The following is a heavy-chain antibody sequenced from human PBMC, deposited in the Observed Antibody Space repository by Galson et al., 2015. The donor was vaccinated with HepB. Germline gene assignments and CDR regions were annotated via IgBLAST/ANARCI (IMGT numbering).Heavy chain of an antibody. CDR3: AKDTGRVDYYDSSGYPIDY. D-gene: IGHD3-22*01. CDR1: RFTFSSYG. J-gene: IGHJ4*02. Sequence: SLRLSCAASRFTFSSYGMHWVRQAPGKGLEWVAVISYDGSNKYYADSVKGRFTISRDNSKNTLYLQMNSLRAEDTAVYYCAKDTGRVDYYDSSGYPIDYWGQGTLVTVSS. V-gene: IGHV3-30*18. CDR2: ISYDGSNK.